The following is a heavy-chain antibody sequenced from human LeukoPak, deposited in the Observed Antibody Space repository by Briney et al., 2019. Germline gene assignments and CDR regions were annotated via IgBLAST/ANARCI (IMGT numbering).Heavy chain of an antibody. J-gene: IGHJ4*02. V-gene: IGHV3-74*01. D-gene: IGHD5-18*01. CDR3: ARSIGYGAC. Sequence: GGSLRLSCAASGFTFSSSWMHWVRQAAGKGLEWVSHVSTDGSTTAYAASVQGRFTISRDNAKNTVYLQMNSLRAEDTAVYYCARSIGYGACWGQGTLVTVSS. CDR2: VSTDGSTT. CDR1: GFTFSSSW.